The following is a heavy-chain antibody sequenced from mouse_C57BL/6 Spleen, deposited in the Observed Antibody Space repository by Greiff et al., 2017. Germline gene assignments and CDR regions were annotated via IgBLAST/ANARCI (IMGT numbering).Heavy chain of an antibody. CDR2: INPYNGGT. Sequence: VQLKQSGPVLVKPGASVKMSCKASGYTFTDYYMNWVKQSHGKSLEWIGVINPYNGGTSYNQKFKGKATLTVDKASSTAYMELNSLTSEDSAVYYCAREVTTVEYYFDYWGQGTTLTVSS. D-gene: IGHD1-1*01. CDR1: GYTFTDYY. CDR3: AREVTTVEYYFDY. J-gene: IGHJ2*01. V-gene: IGHV1-19*01.